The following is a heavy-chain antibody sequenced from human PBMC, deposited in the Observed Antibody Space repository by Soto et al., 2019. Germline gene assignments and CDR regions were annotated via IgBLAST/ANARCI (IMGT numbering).Heavy chain of an antibody. CDR2: IIPIFGTA. CDR1: GGTFSSYA. Sequence: GASVKVSCKASGGTFSSYAISWVRQAPGQGLEWMGGIIPIFGTANYAQKFQGRVTITADESTSTAYMELSSLRSEDTAVYYCARYNISDSSGYLYFFDFSAQRTFVIGSS. V-gene: IGHV1-69*13. CDR3: ARYNISDSSGYLYFFDF. D-gene: IGHD3-22*01. J-gene: IGHJ4*02.